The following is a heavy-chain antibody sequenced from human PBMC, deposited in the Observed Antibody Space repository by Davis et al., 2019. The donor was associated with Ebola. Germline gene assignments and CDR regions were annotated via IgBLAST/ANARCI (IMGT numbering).Heavy chain of an antibody. CDR1: GFTFSNYG. Sequence: GGSLRLSCAASGFTFSNYGMHWVLQPPGKGLEWVAYIRFDVRNQNYADSVKGRFTISRDNSKNTLYLQMSTVRAEDTAVYYCAKDPTRGSDYNFFYGMDVWGLGTTVTVSS. CDR3: AKDPTRGSDYNFFYGMDV. CDR2: IRFDVRNQ. J-gene: IGHJ6*02. V-gene: IGHV3-30*02. D-gene: IGHD5-12*01.